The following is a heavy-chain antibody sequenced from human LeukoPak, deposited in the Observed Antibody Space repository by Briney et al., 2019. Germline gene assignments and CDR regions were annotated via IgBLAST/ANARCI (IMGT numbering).Heavy chain of an antibody. CDR2: ISSGSTI. CDR3: ARVVDTGFDY. J-gene: IGHJ4*02. V-gene: IGHV3-11*01. Sequence: PGGSLRLSCAASGFTFSDYYMSWIRQAPGKGLEWVSYISSGSTIYYADSVKGRFTISRDNAKNSLYLQMNSLRAEDTAVYYCARVVDTGFDYWGQGTLVTVSS. CDR1: GFTFSDYY. D-gene: IGHD2-15*01.